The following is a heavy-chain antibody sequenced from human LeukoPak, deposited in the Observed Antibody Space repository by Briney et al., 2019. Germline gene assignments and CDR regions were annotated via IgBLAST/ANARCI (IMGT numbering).Heavy chain of an antibody. Sequence: GSLRLSCAASGFSFSGYYWSWIRQPPGKGLEWIGQIYYSGSTNYNPSLKSRVTFSLDTSKNHFSLRITSMTAADTAVYYCARHLSGSWSFDYWGQGTLVTVSS. CDR1: GFSFSGYY. V-gene: IGHV4-34*01. J-gene: IGHJ4*02. CDR3: ARHLSGSWSFDY. D-gene: IGHD1-26*01. CDR2: IYYSGST.